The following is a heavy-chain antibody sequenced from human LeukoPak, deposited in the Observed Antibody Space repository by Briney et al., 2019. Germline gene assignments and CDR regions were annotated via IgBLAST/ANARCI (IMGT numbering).Heavy chain of an antibody. D-gene: IGHD3-10*01. J-gene: IGHJ4*02. Sequence: GGSLRLSCAASGFTFSSYDMSWVRQAPGKGLEWVSGISGSGGSTYYADSVKGRFTISRDNSKNRLYLQMNSLRAEDTAVYYCAKRPRGNYLDPFDYWGQGTLVTVSS. CDR3: AKRPRGNYLDPFDY. V-gene: IGHV3-23*01. CDR1: GFTFSSYD. CDR2: ISGSGGST.